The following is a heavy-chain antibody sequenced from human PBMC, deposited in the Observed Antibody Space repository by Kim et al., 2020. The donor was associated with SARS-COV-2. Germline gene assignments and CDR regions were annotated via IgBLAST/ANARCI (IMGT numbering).Heavy chain of an antibody. CDR1: LFPFLAYY. CDR3: ARVSEGGSSWYYFDS. CDR2: ISSSNSYT. J-gene: IGHJ4*02. V-gene: IGHV3-11*05. D-gene: IGHD6-13*01. Sequence: SLLLSFSSSLFPFLAYYLIFLRPAPGKGLEWLSYISSSNSYTSYADSVKGRFTISRDNAKNSLYLQMNSLRAEDTAMYYCARVSEGGSSWYYFDSWGQGTLVPVSS.